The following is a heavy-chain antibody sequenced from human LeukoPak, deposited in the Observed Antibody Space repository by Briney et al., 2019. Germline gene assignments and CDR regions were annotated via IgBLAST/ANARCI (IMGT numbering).Heavy chain of an antibody. Sequence: ASVKVSXKASGYTFTSYGISWVRQAPGQGLEWMGWISAYNGNTNYAQKLQGRVTMTTDTSTSTAYMELRSLRSDDTAVYYCARPTYYYDSSGYYSTPGFDYWGQGTLVTVSS. J-gene: IGHJ4*02. V-gene: IGHV1-18*01. CDR3: ARPTYYYDSSGYYSTPGFDY. CDR1: GYTFTSYG. CDR2: ISAYNGNT. D-gene: IGHD3-22*01.